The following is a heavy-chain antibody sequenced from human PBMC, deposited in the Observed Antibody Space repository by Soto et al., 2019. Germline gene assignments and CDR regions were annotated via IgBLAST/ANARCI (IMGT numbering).Heavy chain of an antibody. J-gene: IGHJ4*02. D-gene: IGHD7-27*01. CDR2: IDPTSTEI. CDR3: ARDYLTGDPREAFDS. CDR1: GFNFGAFS. V-gene: IGHV3-21*01. Sequence: EVQLVESGGGLVKPGESLRLSCTASGFNFGAFSLSWVRQAPGKGLEWVSSIDPTSTEIHYADSVEGRFSVYRDSTKNSLYLQMISLRFEDTGVYYCARDYLTGDPREAFDSWGQGTLVTVS.